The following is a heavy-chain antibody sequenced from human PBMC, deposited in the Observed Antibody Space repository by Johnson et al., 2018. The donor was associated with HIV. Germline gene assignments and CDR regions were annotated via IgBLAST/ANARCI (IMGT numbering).Heavy chain of an antibody. CDR1: GFTFDDYG. D-gene: IGHD2-8*01. J-gene: IGHJ3*02. V-gene: IGHV3-20*04. CDR2: INWNGDST. CDR3: ARGKYCTNGVCYTKGAFDI. Sequence: VQLVESGGGVVRPGESLTLSCAASGFTFDDYGMTWVRQAPGKGLEWVSGINWNGDSTGYADSMEGRFTISSDNARNSLYLHVKSLRGEDTALYYCARGKYCTNGVCYTKGAFDIWGQGTMVTVSS.